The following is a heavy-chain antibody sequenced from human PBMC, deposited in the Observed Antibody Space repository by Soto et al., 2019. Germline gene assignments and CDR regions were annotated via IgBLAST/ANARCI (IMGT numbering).Heavy chain of an antibody. CDR3: ARRIALSGTAGAPGD. D-gene: IGHD6-19*01. V-gene: IGHV4-4*02. CDR1: RGSVSSNNW. CDR2: IYQTGTT. J-gene: IGHJ4*02. Sequence: QVQLQESGPGLVKPSGTLSLTCGVSRGSVSSNNWWTWVRQPPGKGLEWIGEIYQTGTTNYXPSXXXXXXXXXXXXXXXXXXXXXXXXAADTAVYYCARRIALSGTAGAPGDWGQGTLVIVSS.